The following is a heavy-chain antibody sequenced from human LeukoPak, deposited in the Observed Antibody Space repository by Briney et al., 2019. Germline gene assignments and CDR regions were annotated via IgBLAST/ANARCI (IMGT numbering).Heavy chain of an antibody. Sequence: GASVKVSCKASGYTFTSYYIHWVRQAPGQGLEWMGIINPSGGSTSYAQKFQGRVTMTRDTSTSTVYMELSSLRSEDTAVYYCARAYIVVVPAARGNWFDPWGQGTLVTVSS. J-gene: IGHJ5*02. V-gene: IGHV1-46*03. D-gene: IGHD2-2*01. CDR3: ARAYIVVVPAARGNWFDP. CDR2: INPSGGST. CDR1: GYTFTSYY.